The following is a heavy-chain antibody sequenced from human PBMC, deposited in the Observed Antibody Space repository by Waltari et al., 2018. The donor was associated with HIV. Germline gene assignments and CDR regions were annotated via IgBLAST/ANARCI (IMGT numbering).Heavy chain of an antibody. Sequence: QVTLRESGPALVKPTQTLTLTCTFSGFSPSTSGMCVSWIRQPPGKALEWLALIDWDDDKYYRTSLKTRLTISKDTSKNQVVLTMTNMDPVDTATYYCARKYSGGGADAFDIWGQGTMVTVSS. CDR2: IDWDDDK. CDR3: ARKYSGGGADAFDI. V-gene: IGHV2-70*01. J-gene: IGHJ3*02. CDR1: GFSPSTSGMC. D-gene: IGHD1-26*01.